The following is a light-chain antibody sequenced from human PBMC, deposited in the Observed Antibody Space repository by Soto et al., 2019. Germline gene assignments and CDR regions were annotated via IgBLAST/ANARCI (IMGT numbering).Light chain of an antibody. Sequence: QSALTQPASVSGSPGQSITISCTGTSSEVGGYNYVSWYQQHPGKAPKLMIYEVSNRPSGVSNRFSGSKSGNTASLTISGLQAEDEADYYCSSYTSSSTLEVFGGGTQLTVL. CDR2: EVS. CDR3: SSYTSSSTLEV. V-gene: IGLV2-14*01. CDR1: SSEVGGYNY. J-gene: IGLJ2*01.